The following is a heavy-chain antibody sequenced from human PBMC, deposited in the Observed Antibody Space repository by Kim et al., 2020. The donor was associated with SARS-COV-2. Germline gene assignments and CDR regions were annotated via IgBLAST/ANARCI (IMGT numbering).Heavy chain of an antibody. J-gene: IGHJ4*02. V-gene: IGHV3-74*01. CDR1: GFTFTTYW. CDR2: VNVDMTTI. Sequence: GGSLRLSCTASGFTFTTYWMHWVRQAPGKGLVWVSRVNVDMTTINYAESVEGRFTVSRDNAKNTLYLQMDSLRDEDTAVYYCARSPYSTMLYSWGQGTLV. CDR3: ARSPYSTMLYS. D-gene: IGHD4-4*01.